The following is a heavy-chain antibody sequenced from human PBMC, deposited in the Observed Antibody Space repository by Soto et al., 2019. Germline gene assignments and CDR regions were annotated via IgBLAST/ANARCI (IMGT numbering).Heavy chain of an antibody. D-gene: IGHD2-2*02. V-gene: IGHV3-7*03. Sequence: PGGSLRLSCAASGFTFSSYWMSWVRQPPGKGLEWVANIKQDGSEKYHVDSVKGRFTISRDNAKNTLYLKMNSQRAEDTAAYYSARDRVIVVVPAAIEGSSGWYYNWFDPWGQGTLVTVSS. CDR3: ARDRVIVVVPAAIEGSSGWYYNWFDP. J-gene: IGHJ5*02. CDR2: IKQDGSEK. CDR1: GFTFSSYW.